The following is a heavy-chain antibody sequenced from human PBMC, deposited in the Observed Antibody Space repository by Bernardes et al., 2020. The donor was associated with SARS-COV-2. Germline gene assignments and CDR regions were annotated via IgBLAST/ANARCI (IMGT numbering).Heavy chain of an antibody. CDR1: GFRFSFYW. CDR2: LNEHGTIT. J-gene: IGHJ4*02. CDR3: VRDLAGGRGS. V-gene: IGHV3-74*03. Sequence: GGSLRLSFVVSGFRFSFYWMHWFRQTPGKGLVWVSRLNEHGTITTYADSVKGRFTISRDNAKNTLYLQMNSLRAEDTATYYCVRDLAGGRGSWGQGTLVTVSS. D-gene: IGHD2-15*01.